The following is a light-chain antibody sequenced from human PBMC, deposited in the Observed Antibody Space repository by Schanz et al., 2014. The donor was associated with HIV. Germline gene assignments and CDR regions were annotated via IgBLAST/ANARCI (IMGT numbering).Light chain of an antibody. J-gene: IGKJ2*03. CDR3: QQCVTYPYS. V-gene: IGKV1-5*03. CDR1: QTIGRL. CDR2: QAS. Sequence: IQMTQSPSTVSTSVGDRVTITCRASQTIGRLLAWYQQKPGRAPKLLIYQASTLETGVPSRFSGSGFGTSFTLTITSLQPDDFATYYCQQCVTYPYSFGQGTRLDVK.